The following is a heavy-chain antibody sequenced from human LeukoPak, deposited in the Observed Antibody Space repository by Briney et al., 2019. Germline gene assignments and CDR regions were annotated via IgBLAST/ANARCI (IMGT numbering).Heavy chain of an antibody. Sequence: SQTLSLTCSVSDGSVSSADFYWSWIRQHPGKGLEWIGHIHYSGRTYYNPSLKSRVAISLYTSKNQFSLKLGSVTAADTAVYYCARDRYSGYDWDFYYYGMDVWGKGTTVTVSS. V-gene: IGHV4-31*03. J-gene: IGHJ6*04. CDR1: DGSVSSADFY. D-gene: IGHD5-12*01. CDR3: ARDRYSGYDWDFYYYGMDV. CDR2: IHYSGRT.